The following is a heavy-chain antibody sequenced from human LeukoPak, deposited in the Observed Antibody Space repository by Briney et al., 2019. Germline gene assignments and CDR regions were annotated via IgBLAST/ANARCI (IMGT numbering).Heavy chain of an antibody. J-gene: IGHJ4*02. CDR1: GYTFTSYD. Sequence: ASVKVSCKASGYTFTSYDINWVRQATGQGLEWMGWMNPNSGNTGYAQKFQGRVTMTRNTSISTAYMELSSLRSEDTAVYYCATWPARGYYYAGIVDYWGQGTQVTVSS. CDR2: MNPNSGNT. CDR3: ATWPARGYYYAGIVDY. D-gene: IGHD3-22*01. V-gene: IGHV1-8*01.